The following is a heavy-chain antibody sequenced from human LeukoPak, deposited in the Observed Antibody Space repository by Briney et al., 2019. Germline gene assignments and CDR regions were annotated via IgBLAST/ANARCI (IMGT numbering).Heavy chain of an antibody. V-gene: IGHV3-7*01. D-gene: IGHD1-26*01. CDR1: GFTYSRYW. J-gene: IGHJ4*02. Sequence: GGSLRLSCAASGFTYSRYWMSWVRQAPGKGLEWVANVKPDGSERYYVDSVKGRFTISRDNAKNSLYLQMNSLRAEDTAVYYCAREWELTGGLDYWGQGTLVTVSS. CDR3: AREWELTGGLDY. CDR2: VKPDGSER.